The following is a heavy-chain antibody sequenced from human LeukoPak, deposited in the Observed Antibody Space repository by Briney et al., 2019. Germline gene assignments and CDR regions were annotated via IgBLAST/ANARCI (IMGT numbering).Heavy chain of an antibody. CDR1: GFTFSSYA. CDR3: AKDPGGGLVGNFPLMDY. CDR2: ISGSGGST. J-gene: IGHJ4*02. Sequence: GGSLRLSCAASGFTFSSYAMSWVRQAPGKGLEWVSAISGSGGSTYYADSVKGRFTISRDNSKNTLYLQMNSLRAEDTAVYYCAKDPGGGLVGNFPLMDYWGQGTLVTVSS. D-gene: IGHD4-23*01. V-gene: IGHV3-23*01.